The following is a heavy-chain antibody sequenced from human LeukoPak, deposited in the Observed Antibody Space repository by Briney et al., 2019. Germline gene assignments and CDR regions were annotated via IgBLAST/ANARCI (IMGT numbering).Heavy chain of an antibody. J-gene: IGHJ4*02. D-gene: IGHD4-17*01. CDR3: ARNDYGDYVGVDY. V-gene: IGHV3-7*04. CDR2: IKQDGSQK. CDR1: GFTFSDYW. Sequence: PGGSLRLSCAASGFTFSDYWMSWVRHAPGKGLEWVANIKQDGSQKSYVDSVKGRFTLSRDNAKNSLYLQMNSLRAEDTAVYYCARNDYGDYVGVDYWGQGTLVTVSS.